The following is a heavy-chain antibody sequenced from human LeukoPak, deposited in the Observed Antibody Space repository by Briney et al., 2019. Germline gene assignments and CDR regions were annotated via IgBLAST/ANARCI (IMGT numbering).Heavy chain of an antibody. V-gene: IGHV4-4*09. D-gene: IGHD3-22*01. J-gene: IGHJ4*02. CDR3: ARLWDYYDKGYFDY. CDR2: IYTSGST. Sequence: SETLFLTCTVSGGSISSYYWSWIRQPPGKGLEWIGYIYTSGSTNYNPSLKSRVTISVDTSKNQFSLKLSSVTAADTAVYYCARLWDYYDKGYFDYWGQGTLVTVSS. CDR1: GGSISSYY.